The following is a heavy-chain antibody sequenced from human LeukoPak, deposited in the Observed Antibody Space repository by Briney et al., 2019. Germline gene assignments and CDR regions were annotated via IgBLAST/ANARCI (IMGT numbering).Heavy chain of an antibody. Sequence: GGSLRLSCAASGFTFSSYGMHWVRQAPGKGLEWVAVISYDGSNKYYADSVKGRFTISRDNSKNTLYLQMNSLRAEDTAVYYCAKGDRYCSGGSCPYYYYHYGMDVWGQGTTVTVSS. V-gene: IGHV3-30*18. CDR1: GFTFSSYG. J-gene: IGHJ6*02. CDR3: AKGDRYCSGGSCPYYYYHYGMDV. D-gene: IGHD2-15*01. CDR2: ISYDGSNK.